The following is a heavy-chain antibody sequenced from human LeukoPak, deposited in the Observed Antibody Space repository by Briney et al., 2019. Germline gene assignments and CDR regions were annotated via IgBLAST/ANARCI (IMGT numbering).Heavy chain of an antibody. Sequence: ASVKVSCKASGYTFTSYYMHWVRQAPGQGLEWMGWISAYNGNTNYAQKLQGRVTMTTDTSTSTAYMELRSLRSDDTAVYYCARVAIVVVVAATPRGNWFDPWGQGTLVTVSS. V-gene: IGHV1-18*04. CDR1: GYTFTSYY. CDR3: ARVAIVVVVAATPRGNWFDP. J-gene: IGHJ5*02. CDR2: ISAYNGNT. D-gene: IGHD2-15*01.